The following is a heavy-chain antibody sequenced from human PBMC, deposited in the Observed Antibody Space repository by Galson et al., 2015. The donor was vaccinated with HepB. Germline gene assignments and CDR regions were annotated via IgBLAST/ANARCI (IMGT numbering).Heavy chain of an antibody. CDR1: GFTFSTSS. CDR3: AREAGILATISDPDYYYYYMDV. Sequence: SLRLSCAASGFTFSTSSMNWVRQAPGKGLEWVSSLSTSSNHIYYADSVRGRFTISRDDAKNSLYLHMNSLRAEDTAVYYCAREAGILATISDPDYYYYYMDVWGKGTTVTVSS. CDR2: LSTSSNHI. D-gene: IGHD5-12*01. J-gene: IGHJ6*03. V-gene: IGHV3-21*01.